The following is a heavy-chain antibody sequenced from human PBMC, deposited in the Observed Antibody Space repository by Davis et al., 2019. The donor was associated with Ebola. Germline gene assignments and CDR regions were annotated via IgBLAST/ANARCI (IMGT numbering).Heavy chain of an antibody. CDR2: INHSGST. J-gene: IGHJ6*04. V-gene: IGHV4-34*01. D-gene: IGHD1-1*01. Sequence: MPSETLSLTCAVSGGSFNDYYWMWIRQPSGRGLEWIGEINHSGSTNYNPSLKSRVTMSVDTSNNQFSLKMKSVTAADTAVYFCARGKRGSTWNGYLLTYYFYGLDVWGKGTTVTVSS. CDR1: GGSFNDYY. CDR3: ARGKRGSTWNGYLLTYYFYGLDV.